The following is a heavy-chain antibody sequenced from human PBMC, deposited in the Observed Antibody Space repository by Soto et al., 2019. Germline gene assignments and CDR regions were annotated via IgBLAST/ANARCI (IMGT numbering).Heavy chain of an antibody. Sequence: SETLSLSCAVSGYSISSGYYWGWIRQTPGKGLEWIASIYHSGSTYYNPSLKSRVTISVDTSKNQFSLKLTSVTAADTAVYYCARGAATVTPGWFDPWGQGIMVTVS. D-gene: IGHD4-17*01. CDR2: IYHSGST. V-gene: IGHV4-38-2*01. CDR1: GYSISSGYY. CDR3: ARGAATVTPGWFDP. J-gene: IGHJ5*02.